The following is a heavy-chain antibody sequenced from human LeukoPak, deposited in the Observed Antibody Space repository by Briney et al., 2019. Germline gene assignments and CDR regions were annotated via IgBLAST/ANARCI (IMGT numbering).Heavy chain of an antibody. CDR3: VRAPRYCSGGSCYPDY. D-gene: IGHD2-15*01. V-gene: IGHV3-74*03. CDR1: GFIFRSHW. CDR2: INSDGCST. Sequence: QPGGSLRLSCAASGFIFRSHWMDWVHQAPGKGLVWVSRINSDGCSTTYADSVKGRFIIARDNAENTLYLQMNSLRVEDTAVYYCVRAPRYCSGGSCYPDYWGQGTLVTVSS. J-gene: IGHJ4*02.